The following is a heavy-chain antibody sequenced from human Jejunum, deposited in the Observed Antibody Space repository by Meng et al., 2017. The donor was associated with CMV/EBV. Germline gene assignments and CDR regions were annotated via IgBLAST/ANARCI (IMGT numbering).Heavy chain of an antibody. D-gene: IGHD6-13*01. CDR2: IRHDGSNK. J-gene: IGHJ6*02. CDR3: AKVQVSSRFDYYYYGMDV. Sequence: YGIHWVRQAPGKGLEWVAFIRHDGSNKYYGDSVKGRFTIARDNSKNTLYLQMNSLRAEDTAVYSCAKVQVSSRFDYYYYGMDVWGQGTTVTVSS. CDR1: YG. V-gene: IGHV3-30*02.